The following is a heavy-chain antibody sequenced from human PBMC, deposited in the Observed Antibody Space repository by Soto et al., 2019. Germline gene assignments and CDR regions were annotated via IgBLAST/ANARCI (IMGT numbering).Heavy chain of an antibody. V-gene: IGHV3-30-3*01. Sequence: QVQLVESGGGVVQPGRSLRLSCAASGFTFSSYAMHWVRQAPGKGLEWVAVISYDGSNKYYADSVKGRFTISRDNSKNTLYLQMNSLRAEDTAVYYCARGGRWELLQWCFDLWGRGTLVTVSS. CDR2: ISYDGSNK. CDR3: ARGGRWELLQWCFDL. D-gene: IGHD1-26*01. J-gene: IGHJ2*01. CDR1: GFTFSSYA.